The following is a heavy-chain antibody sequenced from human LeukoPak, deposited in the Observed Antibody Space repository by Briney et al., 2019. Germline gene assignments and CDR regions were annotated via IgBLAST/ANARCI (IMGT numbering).Heavy chain of an antibody. CDR2: IYPGDSDT. D-gene: IGHD6-13*01. Sequence: GESLKISCKGSGYSFTSYWIGWVRQMPGKGLEWMGIIYPGDSDTRYSPSFQGQVTISADKSISTAYLQWSSLQASDTAMYYCARHLRYISSWYPNWFDPWGQGTLVTVSS. J-gene: IGHJ5*02. V-gene: IGHV5-51*01. CDR1: GYSFTSYW. CDR3: ARHLRYISSWYPNWFDP.